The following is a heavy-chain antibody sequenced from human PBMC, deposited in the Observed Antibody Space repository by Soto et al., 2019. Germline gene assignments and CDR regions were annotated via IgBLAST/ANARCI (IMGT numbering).Heavy chain of an antibody. CDR2: INAGNGNT. V-gene: IGHV1-3*01. D-gene: IGHD3-10*01. Sequence: QVQLVQSGAEVKKPGASVKVSCKASGYTFTNYAMHWVRQAPGQRLEWMGWINAGNGNTKYSQKFQGRVTITRDTAESTAYMELSSLRSEDTAVYYCARGPLLWGDVWGQGTTVTVSS. CDR3: ARGPLLWGDV. J-gene: IGHJ6*02. CDR1: GYTFTNYA.